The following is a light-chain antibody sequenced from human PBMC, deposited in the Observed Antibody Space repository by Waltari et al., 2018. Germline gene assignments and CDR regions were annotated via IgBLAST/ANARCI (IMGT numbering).Light chain of an antibody. J-gene: IGLJ3*02. Sequence: QSVLTQPPSASGTPGQRVTISCSGSASNIGGNLVNWYQQLPGKASKLLNYRSDHRPSGGPDRFSGSKTGTSASLAISGLQSDDEADYFCASWDDSLNGHWVFGGGTKVTVL. CDR3: ASWDDSLNGHWV. CDR1: ASNIGGNL. V-gene: IGLV1-44*01. CDR2: RSD.